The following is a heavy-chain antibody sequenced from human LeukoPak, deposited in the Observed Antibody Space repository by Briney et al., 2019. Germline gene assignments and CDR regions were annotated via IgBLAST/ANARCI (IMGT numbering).Heavy chain of an antibody. D-gene: IGHD3-9*01. V-gene: IGHV3-30*02. J-gene: IGHJ6*03. Sequence: PGGSLRLSCAASGFTFSSYGMHWVRQAPGKGLEWVAFIRYDGSNKYYADSVKGRFTISRDNSKNTLYLQMNSLSAEDTAVYYCAKVGYDILTGSYCYYYYMDVWGKGTTVTISS. CDR3: AKVGYDILTGSYCYYYYMDV. CDR1: GFTFSSYG. CDR2: IRYDGSNK.